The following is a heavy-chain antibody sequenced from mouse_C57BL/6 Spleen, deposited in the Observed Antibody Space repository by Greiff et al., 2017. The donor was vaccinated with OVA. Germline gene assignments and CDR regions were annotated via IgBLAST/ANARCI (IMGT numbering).Heavy chain of an antibody. CDR2: IYPGDGDT. D-gene: IGHD2-4*01. V-gene: IGHV1-82*01. CDR1: GYAFSSSW. CDR3: ARPYDYAWFAY. J-gene: IGHJ3*01. Sequence: QVQLQQSGPELVKPGASVKISCKASGYAFSSSWMNWVKQRPGKGLEWIGRIYPGDGDTNYNGKFKGKATLTADKSSSTAYMQLSSLTSEDSAVYFCARPYDYAWFAYWGQGTLVTVSA.